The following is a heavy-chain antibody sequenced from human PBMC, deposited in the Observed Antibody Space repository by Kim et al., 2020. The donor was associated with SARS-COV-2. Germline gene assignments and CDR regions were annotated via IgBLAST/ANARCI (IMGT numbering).Heavy chain of an antibody. CDR3: ARTGRWGNYFDY. CDR1: GGSFSGYY. J-gene: IGHJ4*02. V-gene: IGHV4-34*01. D-gene: IGHD3-16*01. CDR2: INHSGST. Sequence: SETLSLTCAVYGGSFSGYYWSWIRQPPGKGLEWIGEINHSGSTNYNPSLKSRVTISVDTSKNQFSLKLSSVTAADTAVYYCARTGRWGNYFDYWGQGTLVTVSS.